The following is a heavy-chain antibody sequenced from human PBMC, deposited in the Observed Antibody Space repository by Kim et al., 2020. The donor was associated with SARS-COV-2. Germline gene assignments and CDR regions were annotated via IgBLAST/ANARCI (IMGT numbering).Heavy chain of an antibody. CDR3: ARSGYYLDAFEI. CDR2: IYYTGKT. Sequence: SETLSLTCTVSGGSFNSHYWSWIRQPPGKGLEWIGYIYYTGKTNRNPSLKSRVTISVDTSKKQFSLRVTSVTAADTAVYYCARSGYYLDAFEIWGQGTMVTVSS. D-gene: IGHD3-3*01. J-gene: IGHJ3*02. V-gene: IGHV4-59*11. CDR1: GGSFNSHY.